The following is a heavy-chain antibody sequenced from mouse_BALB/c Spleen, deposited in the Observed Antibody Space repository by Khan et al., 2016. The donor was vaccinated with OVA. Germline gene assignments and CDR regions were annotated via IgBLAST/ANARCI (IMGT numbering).Heavy chain of an antibody. V-gene: IGHV3-2*02. D-gene: IGHD2-3*01. CDR1: GYSITSDYA. Sequence: EVKLLESGPGLVKPSQSLSLTCTVTGYSITSDYAWNWIRQFPGNKLEWMGYISYSGSTNYNPALQSRISITRDTSKNQFFLQLNSVTTEDTATYYCARDGSRYNYAMDYWGQGTSVTVSS. CDR2: ISYSGST. CDR3: ARDGSRYNYAMDY. J-gene: IGHJ4*01.